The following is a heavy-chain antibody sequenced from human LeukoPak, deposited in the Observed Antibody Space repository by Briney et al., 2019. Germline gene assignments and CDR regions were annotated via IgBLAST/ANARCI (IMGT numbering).Heavy chain of an antibody. V-gene: IGHV4-39*07. CDR3: ARVTPSN. CDR1: GGSISSSSYY. D-gene: IGHD1-14*01. J-gene: IGHJ4*02. Sequence: PSETLSLTCTVSGGSISSSSYYWGWIRQPPGKGLEWIGEINHSGSTNYNPSLKSRVTISVDTSKNQFSLKLSSVTAADTAVYYCARVTPSNWGQGTLVTVSS. CDR2: INHSGST.